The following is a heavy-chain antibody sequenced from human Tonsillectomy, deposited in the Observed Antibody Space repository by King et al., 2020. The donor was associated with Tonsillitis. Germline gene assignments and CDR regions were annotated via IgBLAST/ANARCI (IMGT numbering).Heavy chain of an antibody. CDR2: ISSSSSYI. CDR3: ATAYCSSTSCHTDYYYYYMDV. CDR1: GFTFSSYS. D-gene: IGHD2-2*02. J-gene: IGHJ6*03. Sequence: VQLVESGGGLVKPGGSLRLSCAASGFTFSSYSMNWVRQAPGKGLEWVSSISSSSSYIYYADSVKGRFTISRDNAKNSLYLQMNRLRAEDTAVYYCATAYCSSTSCHTDYYYYYMDVWGKGTTVTVSS. V-gene: IGHV3-21*01.